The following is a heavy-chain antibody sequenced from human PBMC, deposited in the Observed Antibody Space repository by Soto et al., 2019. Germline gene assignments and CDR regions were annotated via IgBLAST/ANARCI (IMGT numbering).Heavy chain of an antibody. D-gene: IGHD3-3*01. CDR2: ISGSGGST. V-gene: IGHV3-23*01. J-gene: IGHJ2*01. CDR1: GFTFSSYA. CDR3: AKLRLNDFWSGYPDHYWYFDL. Sequence: EVQLLESGGGLVQPGGSLRLSCAASGFTFSSYAMSWVRQAPGKGLEWVSAISGSGGSTYYADSVKGRFTISRDNSKNTLYLQMNCLRAEDTAVYYCAKLRLNDFWSGYPDHYWYFDLWGRGTLVTVSS.